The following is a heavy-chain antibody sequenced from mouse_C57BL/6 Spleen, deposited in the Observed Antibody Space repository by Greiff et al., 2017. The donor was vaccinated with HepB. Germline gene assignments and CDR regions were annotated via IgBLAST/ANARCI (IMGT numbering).Heavy chain of an antibody. D-gene: IGHD1-1*01. J-gene: IGHJ1*03. CDR2: IYPGGGYT. CDR3: AGSDYYGSSPYWYFDV. V-gene: IGHV1-63*01. CDR1: GYTFTNYW. Sequence: QVQLQQSGAELVRPGTSVKMSCKASGYTFTNYWIGWAKQRPGHGLEWIGDIYPGGGYTNYNEKFKGKATLTADKSSSTAYMQFSSLTSEDSAIYYCAGSDYYGSSPYWYFDVWGTGTTVTVSS.